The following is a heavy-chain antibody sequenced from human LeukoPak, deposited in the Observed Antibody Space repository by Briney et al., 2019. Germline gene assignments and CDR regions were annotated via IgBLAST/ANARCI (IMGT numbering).Heavy chain of an antibody. D-gene: IGHD3-10*01. J-gene: IGHJ6*02. Sequence: SETLSLTCTVSGGSISSYYWSWIRQPPGKGLEWIGYIYYSGSTNYNPSLKSRVTISVDTSKNQFSLKLSSVTAADTAVYYCARGSSLWPNYYYYYYDMDVWGQGTTVTVSS. CDR3: ARGSSLWPNYYYYYYDMDV. CDR2: IYYSGST. V-gene: IGHV4-59*01. CDR1: GGSISSYY.